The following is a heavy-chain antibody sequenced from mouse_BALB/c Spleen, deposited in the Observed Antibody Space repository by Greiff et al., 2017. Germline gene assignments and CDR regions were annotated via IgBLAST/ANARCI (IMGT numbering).Heavy chain of an antibody. V-gene: IGHV14-1*02. CDR1: GFNIKDYY. Sequence: VQLQQSGAELVRPGALVKLSCKASGFNIKDYYMHWVKQRPEQGLEWIGWIDPENGNTIYDPKFQGKASITADTSSNTAYLQLSSLTSEDTAVYYCARYYYGSSYAMDYCGQGTSVTVSS. CDR2: IDPENGNT. D-gene: IGHD1-1*01. CDR3: ARYYYGSSYAMDY. J-gene: IGHJ4*01.